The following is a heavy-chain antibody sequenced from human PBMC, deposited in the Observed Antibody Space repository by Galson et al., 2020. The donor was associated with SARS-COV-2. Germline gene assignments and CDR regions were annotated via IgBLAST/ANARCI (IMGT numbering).Heavy chain of an antibody. CDR1: GFTFSSYA. CDR3: ARGEPLVVIRYYFDY. D-gene: IGHD3-22*01. CDR2: ISYDGSNK. Sequence: GSLSLSCAASGFTFSSYAMHWVRQAPGKGLEWVAVISYDGSNKYYADSVKGRFTISRDNSKNTLYLQMNSLRAEDTAVYYCARGEPLVVIRYYFDYWGQGTLVTVSS. V-gene: IGHV3-30-3*01. J-gene: IGHJ4*02.